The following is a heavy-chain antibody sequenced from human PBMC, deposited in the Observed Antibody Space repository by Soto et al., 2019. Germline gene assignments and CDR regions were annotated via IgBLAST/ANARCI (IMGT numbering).Heavy chain of an antibody. J-gene: IGHJ4*02. D-gene: IGHD1-26*01. Sequence: NPGGSLRLSCVVSGVSFSDYSMNWVRQAPGKGLEWDSLITGSSEYKYYAGSVKGRFTVSRDNAKNSLYLQMNSLTVEDTAVYYCARSGELLQTFDSWGQGTLVTVSS. CDR3: ARSGELLQTFDS. V-gene: IGHV3-21*06. CDR2: ITGSSEYK. CDR1: GVSFSDYS.